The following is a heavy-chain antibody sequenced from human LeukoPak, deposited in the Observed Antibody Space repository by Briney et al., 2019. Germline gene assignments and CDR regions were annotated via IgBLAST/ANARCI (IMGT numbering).Heavy chain of an antibody. CDR3: ARARRTGTDYYYYGMDV. D-gene: IGHD1-1*01. Sequence: ASVKVSCKASGYTFTSYAMNWVRQAPGQGLEWMGWINTNTGNPTYAQGFTGRFVFSLDTSVSTAYLQISSLKAEDTAAYYCARARRTGTDYYYYGMDVWGQGTTVTVSS. J-gene: IGHJ6*02. CDR1: GYTFTSYA. V-gene: IGHV7-4-1*02. CDR2: INTNTGNP.